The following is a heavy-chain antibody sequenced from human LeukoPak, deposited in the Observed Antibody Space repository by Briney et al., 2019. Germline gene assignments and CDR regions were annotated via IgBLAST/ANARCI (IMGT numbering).Heavy chain of an antibody. CDR1: GFTFSSYW. J-gene: IGHJ3*02. V-gene: IGHV3-7*01. Sequence: SGGSLRLSCAASGFTFSSYWVSWVRQAPGKGLEWVANIKQDGSEKYYVDSVKGRFTISRDNAKNSLYLQMNSLRAEDTAVYYCARDPTIFGVVIIGDDAFDIWGQGTMVTVSS. CDR2: IKQDGSEK. CDR3: ARDPTIFGVVIIGDDAFDI. D-gene: IGHD3-3*01.